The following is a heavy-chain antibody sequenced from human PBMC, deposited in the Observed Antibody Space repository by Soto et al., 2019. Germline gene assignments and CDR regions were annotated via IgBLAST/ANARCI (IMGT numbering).Heavy chain of an antibody. V-gene: IGHV3-23*01. CDR1: GFTFSSYA. Sequence: EVQLLESGGGLVQPGGSLRLSCAASGFTFSSYAMSWVRQAPGKGLEWVSAISGSGGSTYYADSVKGRFTISRDNAKNSLYLQMNSLRAEDTAVYYCARDQRYSSSWYPNFDYWGQGTLVTVSS. J-gene: IGHJ4*02. CDR3: ARDQRYSSSWYPNFDY. CDR2: ISGSGGST. D-gene: IGHD6-13*01.